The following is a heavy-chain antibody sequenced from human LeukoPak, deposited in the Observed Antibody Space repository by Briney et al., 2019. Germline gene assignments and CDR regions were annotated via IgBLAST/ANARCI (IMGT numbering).Heavy chain of an antibody. CDR2: IYYSGST. D-gene: IGHD5-12*01. CDR3: AREAYSGYDSFWNDPNYGMDV. Sequence: SETLSLTCTVSGGSVSSGSYYWSWIRQPPGKGLEWIGYIYYSGSTNYNPSLKSRGTISVDTSKNQFSLKLSSVTAADTAVYYCAREAYSGYDSFWNDPNYGMDVWGQGTTVTVSS. V-gene: IGHV4-61*01. J-gene: IGHJ6*02. CDR1: GGSVSSGSYY.